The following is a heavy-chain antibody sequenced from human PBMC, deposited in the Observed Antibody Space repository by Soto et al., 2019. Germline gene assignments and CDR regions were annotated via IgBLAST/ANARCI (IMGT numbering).Heavy chain of an antibody. J-gene: IGHJ6*02. V-gene: IGHV3-30*18. CDR2: ISYDGSNK. Sequence: GGSLRLSCAASGFTFSSYGMHWVRQAPGKGLEWVAVISYDGSNKYYADSVKGRFTISRDNSKNTLYLQMNSLRAEDTAVYYCAKDLSWAVLFSYYYYGMDVWGQGTTVTAP. CDR1: GFTFSSYG. CDR3: AKDLSWAVLFSYYYYGMDV. D-gene: IGHD3-10*02.